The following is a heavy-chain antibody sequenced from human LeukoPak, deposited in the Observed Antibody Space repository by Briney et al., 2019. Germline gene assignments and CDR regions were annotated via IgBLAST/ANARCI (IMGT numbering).Heavy chain of an antibody. CDR1: GFTFSSYA. CDR3: AKDIVVSGYYGMDV. V-gene: IGHV3-23*01. D-gene: IGHD2-21*01. J-gene: IGHJ6*02. Sequence: PGGSLRLSCVASGFTFSSYAMSWVRQAPGKGLEWVSSIRTNGGSTYYADSVKGRFTISRDNSKNRLYLQMNSLRAKDTAVYYCAKDIVVSGYYGMDVWGQGTTVTVSS. CDR2: IRTNGGST.